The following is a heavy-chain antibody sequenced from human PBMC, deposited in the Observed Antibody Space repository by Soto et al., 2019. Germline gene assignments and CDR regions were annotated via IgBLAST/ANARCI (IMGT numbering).Heavy chain of an antibody. D-gene: IGHD1-1*01. CDR1: GYTFTSYG. CDR2: SSAYNGNT. Sequence: QVQLVQSGAEVKKPGASGKVSCKASGYTFTSYGISWVRQAPGQGIEWMGWSSAYNGNTNYAQKLQSRVTMTTDTSTSTAYMERRSLRSDDTAVYYCARDGKLQTSGYYYYGMDVWGQGTTVTVSS. V-gene: IGHV1-18*04. J-gene: IGHJ6*02. CDR3: ARDGKLQTSGYYYYGMDV.